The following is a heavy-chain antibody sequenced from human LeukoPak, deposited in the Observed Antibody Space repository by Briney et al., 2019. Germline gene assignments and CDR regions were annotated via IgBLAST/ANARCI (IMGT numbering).Heavy chain of an antibody. J-gene: IGHJ6*03. CDR2: IYTSGST. Sequence: SETLSLTCTVSGGSISSYYWSWIRQPAGKGLEWIGRIYTSGSTNYNPSLKSRVTMSVDTSKNQFSLKLSSVTAADTAVYYCARDPGPGSGSYYNRYYYYMDVWGKGTTVTISS. CDR1: GGSISSYY. CDR3: ARDPGPGSGSYYNRYYYYMDV. V-gene: IGHV4-4*07. D-gene: IGHD3-10*01.